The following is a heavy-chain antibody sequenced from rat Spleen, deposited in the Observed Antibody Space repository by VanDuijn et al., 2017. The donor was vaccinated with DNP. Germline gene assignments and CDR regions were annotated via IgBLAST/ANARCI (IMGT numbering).Heavy chain of an antibody. CDR2: ISHSDDTT. V-gene: IGHV5-27*01. CDR1: GFSFRNYY. J-gene: IGHJ2*01. D-gene: IGHD1-4*01. CDR3: TRDLHFGYNYAFDY. Sequence: EVQLVESGGGLLEPGRSLKLSCVASGFSFRNYYMAWVRQTPTRGLEWVAIISHSDDTTYYPDSVKGRFTVSRENAQSTLYLQMTNLRSEDTATYYCTRDLHFGYNYAFDYWGQGVLVSVSS.